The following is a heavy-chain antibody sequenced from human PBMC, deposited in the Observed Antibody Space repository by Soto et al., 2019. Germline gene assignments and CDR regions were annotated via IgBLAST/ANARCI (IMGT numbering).Heavy chain of an antibody. CDR3: ASGGASDHHYYGMDV. CDR2: IWYDGSNK. D-gene: IGHD1-26*01. J-gene: IGHJ6*02. Sequence: GGSLRLSCAASGFTFSNYGMHWVRQAPGKGLEWVAVIWYDGSNKSYRDSVKGRFTISRDNSKNTLYLQMNSLRAEDTATYYCASGGASDHHYYGMDVWGQGTTVTVSS. V-gene: IGHV3-33*01. CDR1: GFTFSNYG.